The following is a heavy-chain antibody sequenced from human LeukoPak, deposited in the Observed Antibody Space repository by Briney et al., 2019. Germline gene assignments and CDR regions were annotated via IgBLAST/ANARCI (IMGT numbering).Heavy chain of an antibody. V-gene: IGHV4-59*01. J-gene: IGHJ4*02. CDR1: GGSISSYY. CDR2: IYYSGST. Sequence: PSETLSLTCTVSGGSISSYYWSWIRQPPGKGLEWIGYIYYSGSTNYNPSLKSRVTISVDTSKNQFSLKLTSVTAADTAVYYCARAVMGNWHDYWGQGTLVTVSS. CDR3: ARAVMGNWHDY. D-gene: IGHD1-1*01.